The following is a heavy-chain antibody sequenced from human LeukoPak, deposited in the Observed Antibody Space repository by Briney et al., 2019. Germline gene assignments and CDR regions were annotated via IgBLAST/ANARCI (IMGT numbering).Heavy chain of an antibody. CDR3: ARARAVAGTPYYFDY. J-gene: IGHJ4*02. D-gene: IGHD6-19*01. V-gene: IGHV4-39*07. CDR2: IYYSGST. CDR1: GGSISSSSYY. Sequence: SETLSLTCTVSGGSISSSSYYWGWIRQPPGKGLEWIGSIYYSGSTYYNPSLKSRVTISVDTSKNQFSLKLSSVTAADTAVYYCARARAVAGTPYYFDYWGQGTLVTVSS.